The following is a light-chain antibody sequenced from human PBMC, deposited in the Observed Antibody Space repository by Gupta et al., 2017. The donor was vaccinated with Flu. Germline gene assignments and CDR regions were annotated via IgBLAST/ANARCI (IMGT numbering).Light chain of an antibody. CDR3: QQEGSSPIT. CDR1: QSVSSSY. J-gene: IGKJ5*01. CDR2: GAS. Sequence: EIVLTQSPGTLSLSPGERATLSCRASQSVSSSYLAWYQQKPGQAPRLLIYGASSRATGIPDRFSGSGSGTEFTLTINRLEPEDFAVYYCQQEGSSPITFGQGTRLEIK. V-gene: IGKV3-20*01.